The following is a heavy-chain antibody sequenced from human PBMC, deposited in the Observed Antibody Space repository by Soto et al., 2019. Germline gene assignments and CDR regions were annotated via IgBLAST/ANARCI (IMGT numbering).Heavy chain of an antibody. J-gene: IGHJ6*02. CDR2: IYYSGST. Sequence: SETLSLTCTVTGDSISSRSYYWGWIRQPPGKGLEWIGSIYYSGSTYNNPSLRSRVSMSIDTSKDQFSLKLKSVTAADTALYFCARQRTSVVTQAYFDVWGQGTTVTVSS. CDR1: GDSISSRSYY. D-gene: IGHD2-21*02. V-gene: IGHV4-39*01. CDR3: ARQRTSVVTQAYFDV.